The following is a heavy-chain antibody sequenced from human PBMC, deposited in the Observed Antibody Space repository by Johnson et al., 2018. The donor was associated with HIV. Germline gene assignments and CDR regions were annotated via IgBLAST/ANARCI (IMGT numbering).Heavy chain of an antibody. J-gene: IGHJ3*02. CDR3: ARDRGRLISYGLDAFDI. V-gene: IGHV3-30*03. D-gene: IGHD5-18*01. CDR2: ISYDGSNK. Sequence: VQLVESGGGVVQPGRSLRLSCAASGFTFSSYGMHWVRQAPGKGLAWVAVISYDGSNKYYADSVKGRFTISRDNAKNSLYLQMNSLRAEDTAVYYCARDRGRLISYGLDAFDIWGQGTMVTVSS. CDR1: GFTFSSYG.